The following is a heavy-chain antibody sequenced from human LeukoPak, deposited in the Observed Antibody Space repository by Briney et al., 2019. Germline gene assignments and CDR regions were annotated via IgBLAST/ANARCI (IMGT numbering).Heavy chain of an antibody. J-gene: IGHJ5*02. CDR2: TSDRGDYT. Sequence: PGGSLRLSCAASGFTFTSYSMSWVRQAPGKGLEWVSGTSDRGDYTYYADSVKGRFTISRDNAKNSLYLQMNSLRAEDAAVYYCARDAYATGSLDLWGQGTLVTVAS. CDR1: GFTFTSYS. CDR3: ARDAYATGSLDL. V-gene: IGHV3-23*01. D-gene: IGHD1-26*01.